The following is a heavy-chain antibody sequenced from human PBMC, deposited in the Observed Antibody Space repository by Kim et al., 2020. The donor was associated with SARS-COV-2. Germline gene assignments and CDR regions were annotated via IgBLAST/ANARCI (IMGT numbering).Heavy chain of an antibody. D-gene: IGHD2-21*02. CDR3: AREYCGGDCYTRSSGFDV. J-gene: IGHJ3*01. CDR1: GFTFSSYW. V-gene: IGHV3-7*01. CDR2: IKQDGSEK. Sequence: GGSLRLSCAASGFTFSSYWMSWVRQAPGKGLEWVANIKQDGSEKFYVDSVKGRFTISRDNARNSLYLQMNSLRAEDTAVYSCAREYCGGDCYTRSSGFDVWGQGTLVTVSS.